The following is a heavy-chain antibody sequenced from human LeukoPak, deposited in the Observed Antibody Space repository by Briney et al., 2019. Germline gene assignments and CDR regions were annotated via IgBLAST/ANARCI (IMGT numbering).Heavy chain of an antibody. D-gene: IGHD2-15*01. CDR2: ISSSGSTI. V-gene: IGHV3-11*04. J-gene: IGHJ4*02. CDR3: AKDGNIVVVVAVPWYFDY. CDR1: GFTYSDYY. Sequence: GGSLGLSCAASGFTYSDYYMSWIRQAPGKGLEWVSYISSSGSTIYYADSVKGRFTISRDNSKNTLYLQMNSLRAEDTAVFYCAKDGNIVVVVAVPWYFDYWGQGTLVTVSS.